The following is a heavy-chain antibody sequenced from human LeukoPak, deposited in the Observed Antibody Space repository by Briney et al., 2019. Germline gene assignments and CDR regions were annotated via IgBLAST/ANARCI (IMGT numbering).Heavy chain of an antibody. CDR2: ISGSGGST. D-gene: IGHD3-22*01. J-gene: IGHJ4*02. Sequence: GGSPRLSCAASGFTFSSYAMSWVRQAPGKGLEWVSAISGSGGSTYYADSVKGRFTISRDNSKNTLYLQMNSLRAEDTAVYYCAKDFVEKNYYDSSGFDYWGQGTLVTVSS. V-gene: IGHV3-23*01. CDR3: AKDFVEKNYYDSSGFDY. CDR1: GFTFSSYA.